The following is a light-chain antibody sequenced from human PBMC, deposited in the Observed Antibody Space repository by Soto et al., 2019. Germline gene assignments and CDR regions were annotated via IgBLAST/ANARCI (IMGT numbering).Light chain of an antibody. V-gene: IGKV3-15*01. CDR1: QSVSLN. CDR3: QHYGSSPRT. CDR2: AAS. J-gene: IGKJ1*01. Sequence: EIVMTQSPATLSVSPGESATLSCRASQSVSLNLAWYQQKPGQAPRLLIFAASTRATGVPARFSGSGSGTDFTLTINRLEPADFAVYYCQHYGSSPRTFGQGTKVDIK.